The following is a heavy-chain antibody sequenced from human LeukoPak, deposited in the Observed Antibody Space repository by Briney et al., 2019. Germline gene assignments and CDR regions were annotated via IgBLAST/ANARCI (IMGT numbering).Heavy chain of an antibody. CDR2: ISGSGGST. V-gene: IGHV3-23*01. D-gene: IGHD6-13*01. J-gene: IGHJ4*02. Sequence: GGSLRLSCAASGFTFSSYAMSWVRQAPGKGLEWVSAISGSGGSTYYADSVKGRFTISRDNSKNTLYLQMNSLRAEDTAEYYCAKSSSSRYHLGVYWGQGTLVTVSS. CDR1: GFTFSSYA. CDR3: AKSSSSRYHLGVY.